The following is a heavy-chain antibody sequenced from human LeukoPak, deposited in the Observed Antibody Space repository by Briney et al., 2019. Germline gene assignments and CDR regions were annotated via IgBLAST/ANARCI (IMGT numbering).Heavy chain of an antibody. CDR3: ARARVRFLEWLPIYY. Sequence: ASVKVSCKASGYTFTGYYMHWVRQAPGQGLEWMGWINPNSGGTNYAQKFQGRVTMTRDMSTSTVYMELSSLRSEDTAVYYCARARVRFLEWLPIYYWGQGTLVTVSS. CDR2: INPNSGGT. D-gene: IGHD3-3*01. CDR1: GYTFTGYY. J-gene: IGHJ4*02. V-gene: IGHV1-2*02.